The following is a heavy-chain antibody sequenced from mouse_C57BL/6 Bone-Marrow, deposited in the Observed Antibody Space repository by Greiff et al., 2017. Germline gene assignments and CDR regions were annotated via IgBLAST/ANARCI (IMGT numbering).Heavy chain of an antibody. CDR2: INPYNGGT. V-gene: IGHV1-19*01. CDR1: GYTFTDYY. Sequence: EVQLMESGPVLVKPGASVKMSCKASGYTFTDYYMNWVKQSHGKSLEWIGVINPYNGGTSYNQKFKGKATFTVDTSSSTAYMELNRLTSEDSAVYYCERGSYYEGWFAYWGQGTLVTVSA. J-gene: IGHJ3*01. CDR3: ERGSYYEGWFAY. D-gene: IGHD1-1*01.